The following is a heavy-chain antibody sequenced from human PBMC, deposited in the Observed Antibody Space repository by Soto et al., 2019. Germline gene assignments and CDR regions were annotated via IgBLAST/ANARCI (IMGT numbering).Heavy chain of an antibody. CDR2: IYYSGST. V-gene: IGHV4-59*08. Sequence: QVQLQESGPGLVKPSETLSLTCTVSGGSISSYYWNWIRQPPGKGLEWIGNIYYSGSTNYNPSLKSRVTISVDTSKNQFSLTVDSVTAADTAMYYCARRGERGWFGLWGQGTLVTVSS. CDR3: ARRGERGWFGL. CDR1: GGSISSYY. J-gene: IGHJ5*02. D-gene: IGHD3-16*01.